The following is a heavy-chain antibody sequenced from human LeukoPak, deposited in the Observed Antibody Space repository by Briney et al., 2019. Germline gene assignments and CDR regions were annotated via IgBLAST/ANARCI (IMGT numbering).Heavy chain of an antibody. J-gene: IGHJ6*02. CDR2: ISWNSGSI. Sequence: GRSLRLSCAASGFTFDDYAMHWVRQAPGKGLEWVSGISWNSGSIGYADSVEGRFTISRDNAKNSLYLQMNSLRAEDTALYYCAKDMTDFGVVIMGPYGMDVWGQGTTVTVSS. CDR1: GFTFDDYA. D-gene: IGHD3-3*01. CDR3: AKDMTDFGVVIMGPYGMDV. V-gene: IGHV3-9*01.